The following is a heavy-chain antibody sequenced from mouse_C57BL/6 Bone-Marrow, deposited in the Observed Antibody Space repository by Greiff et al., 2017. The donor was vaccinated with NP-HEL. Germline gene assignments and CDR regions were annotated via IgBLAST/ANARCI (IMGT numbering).Heavy chain of an antibody. V-gene: IGHV1-19*01. D-gene: IGHD1-1*01. CDR3: ARRDGSSPFDY. CDR2: INPYNGGT. J-gene: IGHJ2*01. Sequence: VKLVESGPVLVKPGASVKMSCKASGYTFPDYYMNWVKQSHGKSLEWIGVINPYNGGTSYNQKFKGKATLTVDKSSSTAYMELNSLTSEDSAVDYCARRDGSSPFDYWGQGTTLTVSS. CDR1: GYTFPDYY.